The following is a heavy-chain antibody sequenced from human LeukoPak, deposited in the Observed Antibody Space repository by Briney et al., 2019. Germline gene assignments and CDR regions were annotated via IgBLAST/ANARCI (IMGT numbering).Heavy chain of an antibody. V-gene: IGHV3-30-3*01. CDR2: ISYDGSNK. CDR1: GFTFSSYA. J-gene: IGHJ4*02. D-gene: IGHD6-13*01. CDR3: ARELAAAEAGLDY. Sequence: GGSLRLSCAASGFTFSSYAMHWVRQAPGKGLEWVAVISYDGSNKYYADSVKGRFTISRDNSKNTLYLQMNSLRAEDTAVYYCARELAAAEAGLDYWGQGTLVTVSS.